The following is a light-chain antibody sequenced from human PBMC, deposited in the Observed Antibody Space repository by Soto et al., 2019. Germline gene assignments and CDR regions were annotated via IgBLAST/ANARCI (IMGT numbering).Light chain of an antibody. CDR3: QQSYSTPRT. V-gene: IGKV1-39*01. Sequence: DIQMTQSPSTVSAYVGDSVSITCRASQSITTWLAWYQQKPGKAPKLLIYAASSLQSGVPSRFSGSGSGTDFTLTISSLQPEDFATYYCQQSYSTPRTFGQGTKVDIK. J-gene: IGKJ1*01. CDR2: AAS. CDR1: QSITTW.